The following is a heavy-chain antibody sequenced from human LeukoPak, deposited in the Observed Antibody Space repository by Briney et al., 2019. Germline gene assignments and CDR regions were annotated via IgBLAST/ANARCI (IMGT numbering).Heavy chain of an antibody. CDR3: ARVKDSSGWYGGY. D-gene: IGHD6-19*01. J-gene: IGHJ4*02. CDR1: GFTFSSYS. Sequence: GGSLRLSCAASGFTFSSYSTNWVRQAPGKGLEWVSSISSSSSYIYYADSVKGRFTISRDNAKNSLYLQMNSLRAEDTAVYYCARVKDSSGWYGGYWGQGTLVTVSS. CDR2: ISSSSSYI. V-gene: IGHV3-21*01.